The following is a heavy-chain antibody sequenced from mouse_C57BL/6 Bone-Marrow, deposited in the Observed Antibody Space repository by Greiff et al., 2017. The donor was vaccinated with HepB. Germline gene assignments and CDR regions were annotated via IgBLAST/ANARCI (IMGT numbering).Heavy chain of an antibody. D-gene: IGHD4-1*02. CDR1: GYAFTNYL. CDR3: ARPQLGWFAY. J-gene: IGHJ3*01. Sequence: VQLVESGAELVRPGTSVKVSCKASGYAFTNYLIEWVKQRPGQGLEWIGVINPGSGGTNYNEKFKGKATLTADKSSSTAYMQLISLTSEDSAVYFCARPQLGWFAYWGQGTLVTVSA. CDR2: INPGSGGT. V-gene: IGHV1-54*01.